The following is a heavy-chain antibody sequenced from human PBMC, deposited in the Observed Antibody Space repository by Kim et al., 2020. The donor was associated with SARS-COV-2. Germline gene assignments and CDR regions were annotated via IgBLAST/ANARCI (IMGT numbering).Heavy chain of an antibody. CDR2: SGGNT. CDR3: ASLKTGY. D-gene: IGHD3-9*01. Sequence: SGGNTYYADSVKGRFTISRDNSKNTLYLQMNSLRAEDTDVYYCASLKTGYWGQGTLVTVSS. V-gene: IGHV3-23*01. J-gene: IGHJ4*02.